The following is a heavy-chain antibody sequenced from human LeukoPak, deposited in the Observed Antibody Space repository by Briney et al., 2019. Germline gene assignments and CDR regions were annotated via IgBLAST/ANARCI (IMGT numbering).Heavy chain of an antibody. D-gene: IGHD3-22*01. J-gene: IGHJ4*02. CDR3: ARALYYYETSGYTFDS. CDR1: GYSISSGYY. CDR2: IYHSGTT. V-gene: IGHV4-38-2*01. Sequence: SETLSLTCAVSGYSISSGYYWGWIRQSPGKGLEWIGSIYHSGTTHYYPSLKNRVSMSIDTSRNQFSLQLNSVTAADTAVYYCARALYYYETSGYTFDSWGQGTLVTVSS.